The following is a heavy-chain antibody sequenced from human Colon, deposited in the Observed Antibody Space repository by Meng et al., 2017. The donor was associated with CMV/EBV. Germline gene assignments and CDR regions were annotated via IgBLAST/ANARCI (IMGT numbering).Heavy chain of an antibody. Sequence: GSSGLSGAAAGFPCSPSWMHWVRQGPGRGLVWVSGISRDGSTTMYAGSVKGRFTISRDNAKNTLYLQMNSLRAEDTAVYYCAKDYDEWGQGTLVTVSS. CDR1: GFPCSPSW. J-gene: IGHJ4*02. V-gene: IGHV3-74*03. CDR3: AKDYDE. CDR2: ISRDGSTT.